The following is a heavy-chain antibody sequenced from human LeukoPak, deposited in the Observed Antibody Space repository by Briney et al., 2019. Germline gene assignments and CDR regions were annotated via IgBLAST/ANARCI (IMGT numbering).Heavy chain of an antibody. D-gene: IGHD3-3*01. J-gene: IGHJ5*02. Sequence: PSETLSLTCAVYGGSFSGYYWSWIRQPPGKGLEWIGEINHSGSTNYNPSLKSRVTISVDTSKNQFSLKPSSVTAADTAVYYCARSTIFGVVIMNHNWFDPWGQGTLVTVSS. CDR3: ARSTIFGVVIMNHNWFDP. V-gene: IGHV4-34*01. CDR2: INHSGST. CDR1: GGSFSGYY.